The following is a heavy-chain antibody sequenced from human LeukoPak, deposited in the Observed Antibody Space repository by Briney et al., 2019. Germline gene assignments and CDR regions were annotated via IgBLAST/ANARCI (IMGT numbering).Heavy chain of an antibody. Sequence: PGGSLRLSCAASGFTFSSYDMHWVRQATGKGLEWVSAIGTAGDTYYPGSVKGRFTISRENAKNSLYLQMNSLRAGDTAVYYCASGQAMTPPNYWGQGTLVTVSS. V-gene: IGHV3-13*01. J-gene: IGHJ4*02. CDR2: IGTAGDT. CDR1: GFTFSSYD. D-gene: IGHD5-18*01. CDR3: ASGQAMTPPNY.